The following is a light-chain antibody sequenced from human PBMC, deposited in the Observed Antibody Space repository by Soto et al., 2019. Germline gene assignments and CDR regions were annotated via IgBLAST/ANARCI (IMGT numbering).Light chain of an antibody. V-gene: IGLV1-40*01. CDR1: SSNIGAGYD. CDR2: GNS. J-gene: IGLJ1*01. Sequence: QSVLTQPPSVSGAPGQRVTISCTGSSSNIGAGYDVHWYQQLPGTAPKLLIYGNSNRPSGVPDRFSGSKSGTSASLAITGLQAEDEADYYCQSYDSSLSGSPVFGTGTKVTV. CDR3: QSYDSSLSGSPV.